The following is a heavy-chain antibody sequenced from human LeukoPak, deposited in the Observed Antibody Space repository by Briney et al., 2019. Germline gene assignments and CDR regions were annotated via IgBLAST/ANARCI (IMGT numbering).Heavy chain of an antibody. V-gene: IGHV4-39*07. J-gene: IGHJ5*02. CDR1: GVSISGSYYY. Sequence: SETLSLTCAVSGVSISGSYYYWGWIRQPPGKGLEWIGNIYYSGSTYYNASLQSRVTISVDTSKNQFSLKLSSVTAADTAVYYCARGETGSFDPWGQGTLVTVSS. CDR3: ARGETGSFDP. D-gene: IGHD1-14*01. CDR2: IYYSGST.